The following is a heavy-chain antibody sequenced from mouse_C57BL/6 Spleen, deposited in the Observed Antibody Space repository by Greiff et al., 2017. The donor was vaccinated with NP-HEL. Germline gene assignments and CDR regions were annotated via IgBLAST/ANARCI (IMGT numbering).Heavy chain of an antibody. J-gene: IGHJ1*03. V-gene: IGHV7-1*01. CDR1: GFTFSDFY. D-gene: IGHD2-3*01. Sequence: EVKLMESGGGLVQSGRSLRLSCATSGFTFSDFYMEWVRQAPGKGLEWIAASRNKANDYTTEYSASVKGRFIVSRDTSQSILYLQMNALRAEDTAIYYCARDAHDLYFDVWGTGTTVTVSS. CDR2: SRNKANDYTT. CDR3: ARDAHDLYFDV.